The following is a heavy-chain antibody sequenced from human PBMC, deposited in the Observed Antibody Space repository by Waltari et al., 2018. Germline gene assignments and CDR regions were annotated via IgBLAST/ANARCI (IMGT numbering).Heavy chain of an antibody. CDR2: ISGSASGT. Sequence: EVQLVESGGGLVQPGGSLRLSCAASGFTFSRYGISWVRQASGRGLEWVSGISGSASGTYYADSVKGRFTISRDNSENTLYLQMNSLRVEDTAVYYCARDLVVTAILDAFDIWGQGTMVTVSS. CDR3: ARDLVVTAILDAFDI. J-gene: IGHJ3*02. CDR1: GFTFSRYG. D-gene: IGHD2-21*02. V-gene: IGHV3-23*04.